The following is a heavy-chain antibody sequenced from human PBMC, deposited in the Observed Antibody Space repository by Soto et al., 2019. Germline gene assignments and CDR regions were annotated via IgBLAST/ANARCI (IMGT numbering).Heavy chain of an antibody. D-gene: IGHD2-15*01. Sequence: EVHLVESGGGLVQPGGSLTLSCAASGFTFTTYWMSWVRQVPGKGLEWVANIQRDGSEQSYVDSVKGRFTISRDNAKNSVHLQMSSLRADDTAVYYCVRALLGAGQYTFWGQGTLVTVSS. CDR2: IQRDGSEQ. CDR3: VRALLGAGQYTF. V-gene: IGHV3-7*01. J-gene: IGHJ4*02. CDR1: GFTFTTYW.